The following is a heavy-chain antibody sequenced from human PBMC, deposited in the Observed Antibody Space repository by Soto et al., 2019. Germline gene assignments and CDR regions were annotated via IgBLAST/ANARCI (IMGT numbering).Heavy chain of an antibody. CDR3: ERGWGSGGSGFDP. V-gene: IGHV4-30-2*01. J-gene: IGHJ5*02. CDR1: GGSISIGGYS. D-gene: IGHD2-15*01. Sequence: SETLSLTCAVSGGSISIGGYSWSWILQPPGKGLEWIGYIYHSGSTYYNPSLKSRVTISVDTSKNQFSLKLSSVTAADTGVYYCERGWGSGGSGFDPWGQGTLVTVSS. CDR2: IYHSGST.